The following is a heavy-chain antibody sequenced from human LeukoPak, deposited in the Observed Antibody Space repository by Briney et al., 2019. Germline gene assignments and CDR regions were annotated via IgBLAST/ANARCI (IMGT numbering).Heavy chain of an antibody. D-gene: IGHD6-6*01. V-gene: IGHV4-34*01. CDR2: INHSGST. CDR1: GGSFSGYY. Sequence: SETLSLTCAVYGGSFSGYYWSWIRQPPGKGLEWIGEINHSGSTNYNPSLKSRVTISVDTSKNQFSLKLSSVTAADTAVYYCARGFLPSPISIAAASDYWGQGTLVTVSS. CDR3: ARGFLPSPISIAAASDY. J-gene: IGHJ4*02.